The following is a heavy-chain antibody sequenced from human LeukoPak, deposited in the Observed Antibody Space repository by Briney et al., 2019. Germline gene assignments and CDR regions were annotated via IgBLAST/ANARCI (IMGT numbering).Heavy chain of an antibody. J-gene: IGHJ6*04. CDR1: GFTFTSSA. V-gene: IGHV1-58*02. D-gene: IGHD6-13*01. Sequence: SVKVSCKASGFTFTSSAMQWVRQARGQRLEWIGWIVVGNGNTNYAQKFQERVTITRDMSTSTAYMELGSLRSEDTAVYYCAAAYTTSSWYYGMDVWGKGTTVTVSS. CDR3: AAAYTTSSWYYGMDV. CDR2: IVVGNGNT.